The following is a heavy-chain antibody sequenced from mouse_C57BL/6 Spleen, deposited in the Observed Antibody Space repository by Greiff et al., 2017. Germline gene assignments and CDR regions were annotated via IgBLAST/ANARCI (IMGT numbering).Heavy chain of an antibody. J-gene: IGHJ4*01. V-gene: IGHV5-16*01. Sequence: EVMLVESEGGLVQPGSSMKLSCTASGFTFSDYYMAWVRQVPEQGLEWVANINYDGSSTYYLDSLKSRFILSRDNAKNILYLQMSSLKSEDTATDYCARDQYYGSSYAMDYWGQGTSVTVSS. D-gene: IGHD1-1*01. CDR3: ARDQYYGSSYAMDY. CDR1: GFTFSDYY. CDR2: INYDGSST.